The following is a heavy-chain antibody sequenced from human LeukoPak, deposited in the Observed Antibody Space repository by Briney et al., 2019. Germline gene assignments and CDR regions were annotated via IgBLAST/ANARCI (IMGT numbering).Heavy chain of an antibody. Sequence: SETLSLTCTVSGGCISSYYWSWIRQPAGKGLEWIGRIYTSGSTNYSPSLKSRVTMSVDTSKNQFSLKLSSVTAADTAVYYCARAKIAVADELYFDYWGQGTLVTVSS. D-gene: IGHD6-19*01. V-gene: IGHV4-4*07. J-gene: IGHJ4*02. CDR3: ARAKIAVADELYFDY. CDR1: GGCISSYY. CDR2: IYTSGST.